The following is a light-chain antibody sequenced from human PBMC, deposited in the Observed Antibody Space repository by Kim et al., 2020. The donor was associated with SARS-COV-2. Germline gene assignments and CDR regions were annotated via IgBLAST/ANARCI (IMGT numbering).Light chain of an antibody. CDR3: MQAKQFPWT. J-gene: IGKJ1*01. V-gene: IGKV2-24*01. CDR1: QSLVYSDGNTY. CDR2: KIS. Sequence: DIVMTQTPLSSPVTLGQPASISCRSSQSLVYSDGNTYLSWLQQRPGQPPRLLIYKISNRLSGVPDRFSGSGAGTDFTLKISRVEAEDVGVYYCMQAKQFPWTFGQGTKVDIK.